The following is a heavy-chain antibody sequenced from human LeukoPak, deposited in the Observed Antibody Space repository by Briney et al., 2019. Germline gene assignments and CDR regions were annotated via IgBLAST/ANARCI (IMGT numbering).Heavy chain of an antibody. Sequence: GGSLRLSCAASGFTFSTYAMHWVRQAPGKGLEWVAVIPYDGSSKYYADSVKGRFTISRENSKNRLYLQMNSLRAEDTAVYYCARAEGYGGELDSWGQGTLVTVSS. CDR3: ARAEGYGGELDS. V-gene: IGHV3-30*04. CDR1: GFTFSTYA. CDR2: IPYDGSSK. J-gene: IGHJ4*02. D-gene: IGHD4-23*01.